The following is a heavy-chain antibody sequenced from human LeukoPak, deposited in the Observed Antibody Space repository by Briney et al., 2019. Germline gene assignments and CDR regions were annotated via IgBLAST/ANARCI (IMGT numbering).Heavy chain of an antibody. J-gene: IGHJ4*02. CDR1: GFTFSDYE. CDR3: AKGMVRGVILKGFDY. D-gene: IGHD3-10*01. V-gene: IGHV3-23*01. Sequence: GGSLRLSCAASGFTFSDYEMTWVRQAPGKGLEWVSGIRAGGDNTYYADSVKGRFTISRDNSKNTLYLQMNSLRAEDTAVYYCAKGMVRGVILKGFDYWGQGTLVTVSS. CDR2: IRAGGDNT.